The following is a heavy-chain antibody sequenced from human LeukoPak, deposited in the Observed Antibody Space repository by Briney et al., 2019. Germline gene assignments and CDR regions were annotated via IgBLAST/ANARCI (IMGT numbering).Heavy chain of an antibody. CDR1: GGSISSYY. CDR3: ASRSVAYAFDI. J-gene: IGHJ3*02. CDR2: ITSTSSAI. D-gene: IGHD3-10*01. Sequence: LSLTCTVSGGSISSYYWSWIRQPPGKGLEWIAYITSTSSAIYYADSVKGRFTVSRDSAQNSLYLQMNSLRADDTAVYYCASRSVAYAFDIWGQGTMVTVSS. V-gene: IGHV3-11*01.